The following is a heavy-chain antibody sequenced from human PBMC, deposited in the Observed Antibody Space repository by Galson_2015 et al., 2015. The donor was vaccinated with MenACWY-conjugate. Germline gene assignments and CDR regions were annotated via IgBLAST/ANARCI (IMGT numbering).Heavy chain of an antibody. Sequence: SLRLSCAASGFTFSSYSMNWVRQAPGKGLEWVSSISSSSSYIYYADSVKGRFTISRDNAKNSLYLQMNSLRAEDTAVYYCARKYEGYCSGGSCYTWFDPWGQGTLVTVSS. V-gene: IGHV3-21*01. CDR2: ISSSSSYI. D-gene: IGHD2-15*01. CDR3: ARKYEGYCSGGSCYTWFDP. J-gene: IGHJ5*02. CDR1: GFTFSSYS.